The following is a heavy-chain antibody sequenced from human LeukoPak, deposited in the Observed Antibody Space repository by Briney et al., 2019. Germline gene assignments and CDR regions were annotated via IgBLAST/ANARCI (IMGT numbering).Heavy chain of an antibody. CDR2: IYTSGST. D-gene: IGHD6-19*01. Sequence: PSETLSLTCTVSGGSISSYYWSCIRQPAGKGLEWIGRIYTSGSTNYNPSLKSRVTISVDKSKNQFSLKLSSVTAADTAVYYCARDRDIAVEDWGQGTLVTVSS. V-gene: IGHV4-4*07. CDR3: ARDRDIAVED. CDR1: GGSISSYY. J-gene: IGHJ4*02.